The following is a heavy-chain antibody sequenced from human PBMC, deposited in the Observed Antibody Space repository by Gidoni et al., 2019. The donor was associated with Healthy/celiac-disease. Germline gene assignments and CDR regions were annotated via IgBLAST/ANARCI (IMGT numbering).Heavy chain of an antibody. J-gene: IGHJ3*02. CDR3: AKDLIDVVVAAESHDAFDI. Sequence: QVQLVESGGGVVQPGRSLRLSCAASGFTFSSYGMHWVRQAPGKGLEWVAVISYDGSNKYYADSVKGRFTISRDNSKNTLYLQMNSLRAEDTAVYYCAKDLIDVVVAAESHDAFDIWGQGTMVTVSS. CDR2: ISYDGSNK. V-gene: IGHV3-30*18. D-gene: IGHD2-15*01. CDR1: GFTFSSYG.